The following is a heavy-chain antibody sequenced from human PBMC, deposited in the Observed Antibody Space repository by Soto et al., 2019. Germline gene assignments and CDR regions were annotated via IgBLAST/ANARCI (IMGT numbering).Heavy chain of an antibody. CDR2: IWYDGSNK. V-gene: IGHV3-33*01. D-gene: IGHD2-21*02. CDR1: GVTFSSYG. J-gene: IGHJ3*02. Sequence: XGSLRLSCAAAGVTFSSYGMHWVRQAPGKGLEWVAVIWYDGSNKYYADSVKGRFTISRDNSKNTLYLQMNSLRAEDTAVYYCARDLHIVVVTAIGDAFDIWGQGTMVTVSS. CDR3: ARDLHIVVVTAIGDAFDI.